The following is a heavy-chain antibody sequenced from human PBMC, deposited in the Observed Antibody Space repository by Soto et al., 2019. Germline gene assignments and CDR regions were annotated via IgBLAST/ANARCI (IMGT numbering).Heavy chain of an antibody. CDR3: ARREIQGPIDY. J-gene: IGHJ4*02. D-gene: IGHD1-26*01. Sequence: QVQLQESGPGLVKPSDTLSLTCAVSGYSISSSNWWGWIRQPPGKGLEWIGYIYYSGTTYYNPSLKXRFTLSXXTSKNQFSLKLTSVTAVDTAVSYCARREIQGPIDYWGQGTLVTVSS. CDR2: IYYSGTT. CDR1: GYSISSSNW. V-gene: IGHV4-28*01.